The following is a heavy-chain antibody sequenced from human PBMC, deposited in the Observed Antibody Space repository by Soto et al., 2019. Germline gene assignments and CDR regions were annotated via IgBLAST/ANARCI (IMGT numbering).Heavy chain of an antibody. CDR2: ISPDGSGE. D-gene: IGHD3-10*01. CDR1: GGSFSGYY. CDR3: ARENWFFDY. Sequence: PSETLSLTCAVYGGSFSGYYWSWIRQPPGKGLEWVANISPDGSGEYYLDSVKGRFTISRDNAKNSVYLQMNSLVGDDTAVYYCARENWFFDYWGQGTPVTVSS. V-gene: IGHV3-7*01. J-gene: IGHJ4*02.